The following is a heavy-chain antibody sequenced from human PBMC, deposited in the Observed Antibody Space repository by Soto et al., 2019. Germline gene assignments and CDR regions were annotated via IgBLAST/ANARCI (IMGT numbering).Heavy chain of an antibody. J-gene: IGHJ5*02. D-gene: IGHD2-2*01. CDR3: ARVVPGAEAWFGP. Sequence: QVQLVQSGGEVKRPGASVKVSCKTSGYTSSNYGITWVRQAPGQPLEWLGWISLYSDGTNFAQKFQGRVSMTTDTTTTTAYMELRSLRSDDTAVYYCARVVPGAEAWFGPWGQGTLVTVPS. CDR2: ISLYSDGT. CDR1: GYTSSNYG. V-gene: IGHV1-18*01.